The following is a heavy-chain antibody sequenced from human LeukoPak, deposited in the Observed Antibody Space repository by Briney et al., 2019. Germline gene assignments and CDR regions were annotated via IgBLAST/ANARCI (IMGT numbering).Heavy chain of an antibody. D-gene: IGHD4-17*01. V-gene: IGHV4-34*01. J-gene: IGHJ6*02. CDR1: GGSFSGYY. Sequence: SETLSLTCAVYGGSFSGYYWSWIRQPPGKGLEWIGEINHSGSTNYNPSLKSRVTISVDTSKNQFSLKLSSVTAEDTAVYYCARDYGDYLYYYGMDVWGQGTTVTVSS. CDR2: INHSGST. CDR3: ARDYGDYLYYYGMDV.